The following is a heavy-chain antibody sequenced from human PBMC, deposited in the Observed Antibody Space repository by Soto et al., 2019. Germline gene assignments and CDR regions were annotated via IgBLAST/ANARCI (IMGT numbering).Heavy chain of an antibody. V-gene: IGHV1-18*01. Sequence: QLVQSGAEVKKPGASVKVSCKASGYTFTGYGISWVRQAPGQGLEWMGWISAYDGHTISSEKVQDRVTMTTDTSTSTAFMEVRSLRSDDTAVYYCARCSSGYGDDGLSLKYWGQGTLVTVSS. J-gene: IGHJ1*01. D-gene: IGHD5-12*01. CDR3: ARCSSGYGDDGLSLKY. CDR2: ISAYDGHT. CDR1: GYTFTGYG.